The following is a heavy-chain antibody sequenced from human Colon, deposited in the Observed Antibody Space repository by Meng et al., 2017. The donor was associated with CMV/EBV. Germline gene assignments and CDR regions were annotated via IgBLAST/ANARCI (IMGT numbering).Heavy chain of an antibody. V-gene: IGHV4-39*01. CDR2: IYYSGTT. Sequence: GSLRLSCGVSGDSISSSTYYWGWIRQPPGKGLEWIGTIYYSGTTYYNPSLRSRVTTSVDTSKNQFSLTLSSVTAADSAVYYCTRGDRVVPAAQWYFYGMDVWGQGTTVTVSS. J-gene: IGHJ6*02. CDR1: GDSISSSTYY. D-gene: IGHD2-2*01. CDR3: TRGDRVVPAAQWYFYGMDV.